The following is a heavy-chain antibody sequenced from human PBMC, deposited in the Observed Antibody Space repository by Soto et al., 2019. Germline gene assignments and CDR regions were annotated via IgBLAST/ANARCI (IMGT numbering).Heavy chain of an antibody. V-gene: IGHV1-18*01. J-gene: IGHJ5*02. D-gene: IGHD6-19*01. CDR1: GYTFTSYG. CDR2: ISAYHGNT. Sequence: QVQLVQSGAEVKKPGASVKVSCKASGYTFTSYGISWVRQAPGQGLECMGWISAYHGNTNYAQKLQGRVTMTTGSSTRTAYMELRSLRSDDTAVYYCASIAVAGPTSPCDWFAPCGQGTLVTVSS. CDR3: ASIAVAGPTSPCDWFAP.